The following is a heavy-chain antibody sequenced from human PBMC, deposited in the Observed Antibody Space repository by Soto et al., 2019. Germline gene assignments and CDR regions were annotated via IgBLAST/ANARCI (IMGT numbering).Heavy chain of an antibody. CDR1: GGSFSGYY. Sequence: PSETLSLTCAVYGGSFSGYYWSWIRQPPGKGLEWIGYIYYSGSTNYNPSLKSRVTISVDTSKNQFSLKLSSVTAADTAVYYCARTYDGSGPNSGGYSFDIWGQGTMVTVSS. D-gene: IGHD3-22*01. J-gene: IGHJ3*02. CDR2: IYYSGST. V-gene: IGHV4-59*01. CDR3: ARTYDGSGPNSGGYSFDI.